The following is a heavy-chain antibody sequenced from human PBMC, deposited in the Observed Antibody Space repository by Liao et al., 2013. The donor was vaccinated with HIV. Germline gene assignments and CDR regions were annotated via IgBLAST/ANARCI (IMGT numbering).Heavy chain of an antibody. D-gene: IGHD3-16*01. CDR3: ARVREFGALYFFDY. CDR2: IYTSGST. Sequence: QVQLQESGPGLMKPSQTLSLTCTVSGGSISRGRYYWSWIRQPAGKGLEWIGRIYTSGSTNYNPSLKSRVTMSVDTSKNQFSLKLSSVTAADTAVYYCARVREFGALYFFDYWGQGTLVTVSS. CDR1: GGSISRGRYY. V-gene: IGHV4-61*02. J-gene: IGHJ4*02.